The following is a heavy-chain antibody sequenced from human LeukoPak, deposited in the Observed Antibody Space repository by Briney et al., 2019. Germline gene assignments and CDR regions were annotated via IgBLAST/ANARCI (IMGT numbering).Heavy chain of an antibody. CDR1: GFTFSSYA. CDR2: ISTSGGST. CDR3: AKDPFVFESGSYLIDY. J-gene: IGHJ4*02. D-gene: IGHD1-26*01. Sequence: GGSLRLSCAASGFTFSSYAMSWVRQAPGKGLEWVSGISTSGGSTYYTDSVKGRFTISRDNSKKTLYLQMNSLSAEDTAVYYCAKDPFVFESGSYLIDYWGQGTLVTVSS. V-gene: IGHV3-23*01.